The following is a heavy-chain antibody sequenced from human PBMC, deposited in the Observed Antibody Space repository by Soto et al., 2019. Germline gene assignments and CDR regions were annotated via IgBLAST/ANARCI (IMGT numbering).Heavy chain of an antibody. V-gene: IGHV1-8*01. CDR3: ARTFRILRFLEWSYDMDV. CDR1: GYTFTSYD. J-gene: IGHJ6*03. CDR2: MNPNSGNT. D-gene: IGHD3-3*01. Sequence: QVQLVQSGAEVKKPGASVKVSCKASGYTFTSYDINWVRQATGQGLEWMGWMNPNSGNTGYAQKFQGRVTMTRNTSISTAYMELSSLRSEDTAVYYCARTFRILRFLEWSYDMDVWGKGTTVSVSS.